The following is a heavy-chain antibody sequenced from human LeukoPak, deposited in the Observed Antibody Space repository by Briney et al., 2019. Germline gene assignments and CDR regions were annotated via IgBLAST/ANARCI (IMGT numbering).Heavy chain of an antibody. CDR1: GFSLSTSGMR. CDR2: IDWDDDK. CDR3: ARTPYCGGDCYVDY. D-gene: IGHD2-21*02. Sequence: SGPALVKPTQTLTLTCTFSGFSLSTSGMRVSWIRQPPGKALEWLARIDWDDDKFYSTSLKTRLTISKDTSKNQVVLTMTNMYPLDTATYYCARTPYCGGDCYVDYWGQGTLVTVSS. J-gene: IGHJ4*02. V-gene: IGHV2-70*04.